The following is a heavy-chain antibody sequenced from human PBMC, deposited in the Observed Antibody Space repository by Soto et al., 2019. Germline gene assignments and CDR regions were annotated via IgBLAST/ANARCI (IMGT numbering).Heavy chain of an antibody. J-gene: IGHJ3*02. Sequence: GASVKVSCKASGYTFSSYYMHWVRQAPGQGLEWMGIINPSGGSTSYAQKFQGRVTMTRDTSTSTVYMELSSLRSEDMAVYYCARDRITGATSIAFDIWGQGTMVTVSS. CDR2: INPSGGST. D-gene: IGHD1-20*01. CDR3: ARDRITGATSIAFDI. V-gene: IGHV1-46*01. CDR1: GYTFSSYY.